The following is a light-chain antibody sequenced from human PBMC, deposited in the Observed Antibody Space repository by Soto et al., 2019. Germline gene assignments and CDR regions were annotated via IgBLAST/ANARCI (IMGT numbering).Light chain of an antibody. V-gene: IGKV3-20*01. J-gene: IGKJ2*01. CDR1: QSVSSSD. CDR3: QQFVSALSSFT. Sequence: EIVLTQSPGTLSLSPGERATLSCRASQSVSSSDFAWYQQKPGQAPRLLIYGASSMATGIPDRFSGGGSGTDVTLTISRLEPEDFAVYYWQQFVSALSSFTFGQGTKLEI. CDR2: GAS.